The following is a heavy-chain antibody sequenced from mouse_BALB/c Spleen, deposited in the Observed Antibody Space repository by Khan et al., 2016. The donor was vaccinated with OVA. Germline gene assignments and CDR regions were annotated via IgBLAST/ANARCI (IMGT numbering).Heavy chain of an antibody. CDR3: ARPPYFSYTLDY. D-gene: IGHD2-10*01. Sequence: QIQLVQSGPELKKPGETVKISCKASGYTFTNYGMNQVKQSPGKALKWMGWINTYTGEPTYADDFKGRFAFSLETSASTAYLQINNLKNEDTATYFCARPPYFSYTLDYWGQGTSVTVSS. J-gene: IGHJ4*01. V-gene: IGHV9-3-1*01. CDR2: INTYTGEP. CDR1: GYTFTNYG.